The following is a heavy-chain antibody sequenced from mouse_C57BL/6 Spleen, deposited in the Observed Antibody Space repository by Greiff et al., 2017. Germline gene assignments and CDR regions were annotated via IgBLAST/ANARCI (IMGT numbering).Heavy chain of an antibody. CDR3: ARATITTVVADAMYY. Sequence: QVQLKESGAELAKPGASVKLSCKASGYTFTSYWMHWVKQRPGQGLEWIGYINPSSGYTKYNQKFKDKATLNADKSSSTAYMQLSSLTYADSAVYYCARATITTVVADAMYYGGQGTSVTVSS. CDR1: GYTFTSYW. J-gene: IGHJ4*01. V-gene: IGHV1-7*01. CDR2: INPSSGYT. D-gene: IGHD1-1*01.